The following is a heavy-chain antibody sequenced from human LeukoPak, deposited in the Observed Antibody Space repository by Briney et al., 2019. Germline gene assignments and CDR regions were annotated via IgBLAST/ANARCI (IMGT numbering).Heavy chain of an antibody. CDR1: GGFISSYH. CDR3: ARAVVGGSYSHFDY. CDR2: IYYSGST. J-gene: IGHJ4*02. V-gene: IGHV4-59*01. D-gene: IGHD1-26*01. Sequence: SETLSLTCTVSGGFISSYHWSWIRQPPGKGLEWIAYIYYSGSTNYNPSLKSRVTISVDTSENQFSLNLSSVTAADTAVYYCARAVVGGSYSHFDYWGQGTLVTVSS.